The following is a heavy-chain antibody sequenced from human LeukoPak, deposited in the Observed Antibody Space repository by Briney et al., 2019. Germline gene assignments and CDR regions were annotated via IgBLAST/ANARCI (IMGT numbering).Heavy chain of an antibody. V-gene: IGHV3-15*01. D-gene: IGHD6-19*01. CDR2: IKSKTDGGTT. J-gene: IGHJ4*02. CDR3: TTEITVAGTVY. Sequence: EGSLRLSCAASGFTFSNAWMSWVRQAPGKGLEWVGRIKSKTDGGTTDYAAPVKGRFTISRDDSKNTLYLQMNSLKTEDTAVYYCTTEITVAGTVYWGQGTLVTVSS. CDR1: GFTFSNAW.